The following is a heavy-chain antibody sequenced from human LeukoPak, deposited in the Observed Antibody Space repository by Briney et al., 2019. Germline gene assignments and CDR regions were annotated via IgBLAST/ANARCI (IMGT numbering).Heavy chain of an antibody. V-gene: IGHV3-23*01. J-gene: IGHJ4*02. CDR1: GFTFSSYG. Sequence: GGSLRLSCTASGFTFSSYGMSWVRQAPGKGLDWVSAISGSGGSTYYADSVKGRFSISRDNSKNTLYLQMNSLRAEDTAVYYCAKIRVIFNWNYAYYFDYWGQGSLVTVSS. CDR2: ISGSGGST. D-gene: IGHD1-7*01. CDR3: AKIRVIFNWNYAYYFDY.